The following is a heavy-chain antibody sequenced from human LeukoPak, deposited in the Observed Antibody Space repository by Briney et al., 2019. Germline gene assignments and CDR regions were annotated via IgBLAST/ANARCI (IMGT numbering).Heavy chain of an antibody. D-gene: IGHD3-10*01. J-gene: IGHJ4*02. V-gene: IGHV3-33*06. CDR3: AKTGGSVYYFDY. CDR1: GFTFSSYG. CDR2: IWYDGINK. Sequence: GGSLRLSCAASGFTFSSYGMHWVRQAPGKGLEWVAVIWYDGINKYYADPVKGRFTISRDSSKNTLYLQMNSLRAEDTAVYYCAKTGGSVYYFDYWGQGTLVTVSS.